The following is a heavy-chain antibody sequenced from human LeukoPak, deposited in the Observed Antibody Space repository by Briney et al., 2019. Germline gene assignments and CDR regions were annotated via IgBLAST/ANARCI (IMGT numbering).Heavy chain of an antibody. Sequence: ASVKVSCKASGYTFTSYGISWVRQAPGQGLEWMGWICAYNGNTNYAQKLQGRVTMTTDTSTSTAYMELRSLRSDDTAVYYCARVTKATVVPYNWFDPWGQGTLVTVSS. CDR1: GYTFTSYG. D-gene: IGHD4-23*01. J-gene: IGHJ5*02. CDR3: ARVTKATVVPYNWFDP. V-gene: IGHV1-18*01. CDR2: ICAYNGNT.